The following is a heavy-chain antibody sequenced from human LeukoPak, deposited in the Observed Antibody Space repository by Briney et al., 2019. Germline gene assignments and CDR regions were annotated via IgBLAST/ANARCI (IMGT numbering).Heavy chain of an antibody. D-gene: IGHD3-22*01. CDR2: IYYSGST. J-gene: IGHJ4*02. CDR3: ARAGVYYDSSGLDY. V-gene: IGHV4-59*01. CDR1: GGSISSYY. Sequence: PSETLSLTCTVSGGSISSYYWSWIRQPPGKGLEWIGYIYYSGSTNYNPSLKSRVTISVDTSKNQFSLKLSSVTAADTAVYYCARAGVYYDSSGLDYWGQGTLVTVSS.